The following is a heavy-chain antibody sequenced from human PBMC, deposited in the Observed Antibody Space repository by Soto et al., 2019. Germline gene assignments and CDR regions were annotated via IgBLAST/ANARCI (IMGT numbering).Heavy chain of an antibody. J-gene: IGHJ6*02. CDR2: TFYRYKWYN. Sequence: SQTLSLTCVISGDSVSSNSAGWNWIRQSPSRGLEWLGRTFYRYKWYNDYAVSLKGRISINADTSKNHFSLQLNSEKPDDTAVYNCARVEYTKSDYYHDIDVWHQGTTFTASS. CDR3: ARVEYTKSDYYHDIDV. D-gene: IGHD2-8*01. CDR1: GDSVSSNSAG. V-gene: IGHV6-1*01.